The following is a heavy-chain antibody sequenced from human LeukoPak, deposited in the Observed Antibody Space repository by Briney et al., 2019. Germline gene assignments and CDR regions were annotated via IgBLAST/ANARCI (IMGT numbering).Heavy chain of an antibody. Sequence: SETVSLTCTVSGGSIRSYYWSWIRQPPGKGLEWMGYIYYSGSTNSNPSLKSRVTISVDTSKNQFSLKVSSVTAADTAVYYCARALTPGYCSGGTCSYFDYWGQGTLVTVSS. CDR1: GGSIRSYY. V-gene: IGHV4-59*01. CDR2: IYYSGST. J-gene: IGHJ4*02. D-gene: IGHD2-15*01. CDR3: ARALTPGYCSGGTCSYFDY.